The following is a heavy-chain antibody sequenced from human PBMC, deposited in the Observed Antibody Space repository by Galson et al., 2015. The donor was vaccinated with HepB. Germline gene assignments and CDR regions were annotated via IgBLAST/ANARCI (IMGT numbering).Heavy chain of an antibody. D-gene: IGHD5-18*01. J-gene: IGHJ4*02. Sequence: SLRLSCAASGFTFSSYSMNWVRQAPGKGLEWVSYISSSSSTIYYADSVKGRFTISRDNAKNSLYLQMNSLKTEDTAVYYCSTAMGGYWGQGTLVTVSS. CDR1: GFTFSSYS. CDR3: STAMGGY. CDR2: ISSSSSTI. V-gene: IGHV3-48*01.